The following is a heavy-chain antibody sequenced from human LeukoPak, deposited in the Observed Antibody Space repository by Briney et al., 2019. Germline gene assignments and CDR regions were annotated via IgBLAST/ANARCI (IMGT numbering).Heavy chain of an antibody. CDR2: ISYDGSNK. D-gene: IGHD6-19*01. CDR1: GFTFSSYA. CDR3: ATKQWLAPPPGS. V-gene: IGHV3-30*04. Sequence: GGSLRLSCAASGFTFSSYAMHWVRQAPGKGLEWVAVISYDGSNKYYADSVKGRFTVSRDNADNTMFLQMNSVRDEDTAVYYCATKQWLAPPPGSWGQGTPVTVSS. J-gene: IGHJ5*02.